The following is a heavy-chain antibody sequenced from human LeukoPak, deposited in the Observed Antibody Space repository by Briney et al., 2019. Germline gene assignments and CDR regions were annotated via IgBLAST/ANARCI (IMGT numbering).Heavy chain of an antibody. J-gene: IGHJ4*02. CDR1: GGSFSGYY. CDR3: ARGRVVAPFDY. V-gene: IGHV4-34*01. Sequence: PSETLSLTCAVYGGSFSGYYWSWIRQPPGKGLEWIGEINHSGSTNYNPSLKSRVTISVDTSKNQLSLKLSSVTAADTAVYYCARGRVVAPFDYWGQGTLVTVSS. CDR2: INHSGST. D-gene: IGHD2-15*01.